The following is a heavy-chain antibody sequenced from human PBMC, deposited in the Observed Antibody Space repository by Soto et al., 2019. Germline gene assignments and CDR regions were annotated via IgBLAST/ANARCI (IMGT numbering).Heavy chain of an antibody. V-gene: IGHV4-4*07. Sequence: SETLSLTCTVSGGSISSYYCSWIRQAAGKGLEWIGRIDTSGTTNYNPSLRSRVTMSVDASRNQFSLNLSSVTAADTAVYFCASGTRGYVYYHGMDVWGQGTTVTFYS. CDR1: GGSISSYY. CDR2: IDTSGTT. D-gene: IGHD3-16*01. CDR3: ASGTRGYVYYHGMDV. J-gene: IGHJ6*02.